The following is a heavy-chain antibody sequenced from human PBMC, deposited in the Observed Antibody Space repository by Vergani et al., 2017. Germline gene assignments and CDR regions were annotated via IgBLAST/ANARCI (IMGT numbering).Heavy chain of an antibody. V-gene: IGHV3-11*01. D-gene: IGHD5-18*01. Sequence: QVQLVESGGGLVKPGGSLRLSCAASGFTFSDYYISWIRQAPGKGLEWVSYISSSGSTIYYADSVKGRFTISRDNAKNSLYLQMSSLRVEDTAIYYCAELYGDDGYSPFWGQGTLVTVSS. CDR2: ISSSGSTI. CDR3: AELYGDDGYSPF. CDR1: GFTFSDYY. J-gene: IGHJ4*02.